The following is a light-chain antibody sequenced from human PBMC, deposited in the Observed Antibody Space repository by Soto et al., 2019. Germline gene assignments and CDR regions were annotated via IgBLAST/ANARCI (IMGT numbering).Light chain of an antibody. CDR2: DAS. V-gene: IGKV1-5*01. CDR1: QTITYR. CDR3: QQYNSYSPWT. Sequence: DIQMTQSPSTLSASVGDSVTITCRASQTITYRLAWYQQKPGKAPNLLAYDASSLESGVPSRFSGSGSGTEFTLTISSLQPDDFATYYCQQYNSYSPWTFGQGTKVDIK. J-gene: IGKJ1*01.